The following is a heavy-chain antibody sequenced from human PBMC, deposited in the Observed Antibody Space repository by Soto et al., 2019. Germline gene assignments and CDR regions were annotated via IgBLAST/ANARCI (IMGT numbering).Heavy chain of an antibody. CDR1: GFTFSGSA. Sequence: GGSLRLSCAASGFTFSGSAMHWVRQASGKGLEWVGRIRSKANSYATAYDASVKGRFTISRDDSKNTAYLQMNSLKTEDTAVYYCTRTTVTTVDYYGMDVWGQGTTVTVSS. D-gene: IGHD4-4*01. V-gene: IGHV3-73*01. J-gene: IGHJ6*02. CDR3: TRTTVTTVDYYGMDV. CDR2: IRSKANSYAT.